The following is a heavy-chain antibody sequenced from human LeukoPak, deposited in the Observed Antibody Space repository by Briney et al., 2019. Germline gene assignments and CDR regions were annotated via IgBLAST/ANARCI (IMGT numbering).Heavy chain of an antibody. CDR1: GYTFTGYY. D-gene: IGHD6-13*01. Sequence: ASVKVSCKASGYTFTGYYMHWVRQAPGQGLEWMGWINPNSGGTNYAQKFQGRVTMTRDTSISTAYMELSRLRFDDTAVYYCARFLSKQQLSDYWGQGTLVTVSS. V-gene: IGHV1-2*02. CDR3: ARFLSKQQLSDY. CDR2: INPNSGGT. J-gene: IGHJ4*02.